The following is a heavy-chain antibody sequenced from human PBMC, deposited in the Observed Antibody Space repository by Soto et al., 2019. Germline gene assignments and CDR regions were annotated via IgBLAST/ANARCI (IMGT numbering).Heavy chain of an antibody. CDR2: MSYDGSRR. CDR1: GFTFSSYV. CDR3: ARDSMFSGYANWYFDL. J-gene: IGHJ2*01. V-gene: IGHV3-30-3*01. D-gene: IGHD3-22*01. Sequence: QVQLVESGGGVVQPGRSLRLSCAASGFTFSSYVMHWVRQAPGKGLEWVALMSYDGSRRYYAESVKGRFTISRDNSKNTLFLQMNSLRTDDTAISYCARDSMFSGYANWYFDLWGRGTLATVSS.